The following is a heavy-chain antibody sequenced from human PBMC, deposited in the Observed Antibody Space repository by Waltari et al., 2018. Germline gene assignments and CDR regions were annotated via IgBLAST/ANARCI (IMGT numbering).Heavy chain of an antibody. Sequence: EVQLVESGGDLVQPGGSLRLSCAASGITFRSYGRHWVRQAPGTGLVCVSRINTDGSITIYADSVRGRFTISRDNAKNTLYLQMNSLRVDDSAVYYCTRGVAEGFDPWGQGTLVTVSS. CDR2: INTDGSIT. CDR1: GITFRSYG. CDR3: TRGVAEGFDP. J-gene: IGHJ5*02. D-gene: IGHD2-15*01. V-gene: IGHV3-74*01.